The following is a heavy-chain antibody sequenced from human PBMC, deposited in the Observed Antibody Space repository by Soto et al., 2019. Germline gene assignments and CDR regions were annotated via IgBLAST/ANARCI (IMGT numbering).Heavy chain of an antibody. Sequence: GGSLRLSCAASGFTFSDYFMTWIRQAPGKGLELISYISSSSSYTNYADSVKGRFTISRDNAKNSLYLQMNSLRAEDTAVYYCARDGDGSSFFDYWGQGTLVTVSS. D-gene: IGHD6-13*01. J-gene: IGHJ4*02. CDR3: ARDGDGSSFFDY. V-gene: IGHV3-11*06. CDR1: GFTFSDYF. CDR2: ISSSSSYT.